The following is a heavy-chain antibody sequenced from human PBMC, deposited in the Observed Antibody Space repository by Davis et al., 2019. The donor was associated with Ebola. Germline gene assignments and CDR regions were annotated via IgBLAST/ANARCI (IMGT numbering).Heavy chain of an antibody. D-gene: IGHD3-16*01. J-gene: IGHJ5*02. V-gene: IGHV3-72*01. CDR2: TRNKANSYTT. CDR1: GFTFSDHY. CDR3: ARKFGTSP. Sequence: GESLKISCAASGFTFSDHYMDWVRQAPGKGLEWVGRTRNKANSYTTEYAASVEGRFTISRDDSKNSLYLQMNSLRAEDTAVYYCARKFGTSPWGQGTLVTVSS.